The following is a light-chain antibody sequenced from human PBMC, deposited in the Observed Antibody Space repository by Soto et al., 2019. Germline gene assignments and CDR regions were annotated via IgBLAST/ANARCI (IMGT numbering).Light chain of an antibody. CDR2: DAS. V-gene: IGKV3-15*01. CDR1: QTISSN. CDR3: QQYANWPPLT. J-gene: IGKJ4*01. Sequence: EIVMTQSPATLSVSPGESATLSCGASQTISSNLAWYQKKPGQAPRLLIYDASTRAPGIPARFSGSGSGTQFTLTISSLQSDDFADYYCQQYANWPPLTFGGGTKVEI.